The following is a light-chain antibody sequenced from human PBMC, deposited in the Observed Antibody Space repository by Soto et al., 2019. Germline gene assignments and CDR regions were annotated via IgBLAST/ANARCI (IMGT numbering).Light chain of an antibody. CDR1: QTVITY. Sequence: EFVLTQSPATLSLSPGERATLSCRASQTVITYLAWYQQKPGQAPRLLIFDATKRVTGIPARFSGSGSGTDFTLTISSLEPEDFAVYYCLQRGTFGGGTKVEIK. CDR2: DAT. V-gene: IGKV3-11*01. J-gene: IGKJ4*01. CDR3: LQRGT.